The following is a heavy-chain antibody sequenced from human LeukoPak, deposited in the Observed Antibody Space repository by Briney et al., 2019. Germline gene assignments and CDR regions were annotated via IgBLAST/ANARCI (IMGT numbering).Heavy chain of an antibody. V-gene: IGHV4-34*01. D-gene: IGHD3-3*01. CDR1: GGSFSGYY. J-gene: IGHJ5*02. Sequence: SETLSLTCAVYGGSFSGYYWSWIRQPPGKGLEWIGEINHSGSTNYNPSLKSRVTISVDTSKNQFSLKLSSVTAADMAVYYCARRLYYDFWSGYGNWFDPWGQGTLVTVSS. CDR2: INHSGST. CDR3: ARRLYYDFWSGYGNWFDP.